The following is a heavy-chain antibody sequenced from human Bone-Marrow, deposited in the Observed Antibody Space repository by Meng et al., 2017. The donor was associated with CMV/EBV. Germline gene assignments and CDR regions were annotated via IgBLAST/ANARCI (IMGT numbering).Heavy chain of an antibody. Sequence: SDPSLVKPTQPLPLTSTFSGFSLSTSGVGVGWIRQPPGKALEWLALIYWNDDKRYSPSLKSRLTITKDTSKNQVVLTMTNMDPVDTATYYCAHTPYSSSWWYFDYWGQGTLVTVSS. V-gene: IGHV2-5*01. CDR2: IYWNDDK. CDR3: AHTPYSSSWWYFDY. CDR1: GFSLSTSGVG. D-gene: IGHD6-13*01. J-gene: IGHJ4*02.